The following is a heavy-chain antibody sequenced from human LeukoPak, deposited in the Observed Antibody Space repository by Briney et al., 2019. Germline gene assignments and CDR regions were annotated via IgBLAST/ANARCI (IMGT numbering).Heavy chain of an antibody. D-gene: IGHD2-15*01. J-gene: IGHJ4*02. V-gene: IGHV3-21*01. Sequence: GGSLRLSCAASGFTFSSYSMNWVRQAPGKGLEWVSSISSSSSYIYYADSVKGRFTISRDNAKNSLYLQMNSLRAEDTAVYYYASCSGGSCYSGRIDYWGQGTLVTVSS. CDR3: ASCSGGSCYSGRIDY. CDR2: ISSSSSYI. CDR1: GFTFSSYS.